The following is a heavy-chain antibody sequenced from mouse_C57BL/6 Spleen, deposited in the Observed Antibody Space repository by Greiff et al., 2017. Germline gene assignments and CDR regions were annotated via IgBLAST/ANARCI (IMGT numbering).Heavy chain of an antibody. CDR2: INPNNGGT. CDR1: GYTFTDYY. D-gene: IGHD1-1*01. CDR3: ASPTVVDAMDY. Sequence: EVKLQQSGPELVKPGASVKISCKASGYTFTDYYMNWVKQSHGKSLEWIGDINPNNGGTSYNQKFKGKATLTVDKSSSTAYMELRSLTSEDSAVYYCASPTVVDAMDYWGQGTSVTVSS. J-gene: IGHJ4*01. V-gene: IGHV1-26*01.